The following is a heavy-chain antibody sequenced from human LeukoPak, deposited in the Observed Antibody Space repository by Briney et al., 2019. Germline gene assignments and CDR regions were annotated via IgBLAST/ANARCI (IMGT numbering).Heavy chain of an antibody. V-gene: IGHV1-8*01. J-gene: IGHJ4*02. CDR1: GYTFTIYD. D-gene: IGHD4-17*01. CDR3: ARGKTTVDY. Sequence: ASVTVSFKASGYTFTIYDINWVRQAPGQGLGWMGWMNPNSGNTGYAQKFQGRVTMTRNTSISTAYMELSSLRSEAPAVYYCARGKTTVDYWGQGTLVTVSS. CDR2: MNPNSGNT.